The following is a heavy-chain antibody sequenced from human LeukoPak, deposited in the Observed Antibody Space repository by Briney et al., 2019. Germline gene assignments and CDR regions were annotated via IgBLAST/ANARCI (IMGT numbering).Heavy chain of an antibody. CDR2: ISTGGDNT. Sequence: GGSLRLSCAASGFTFSSYAMSWVRLTPGRGLEWVSVISTGGDNTYYTDSVKGRFTISRDNSKNTLYLQMNSLRAEDTAVYYCAKDLNSTYNYDSSGYEDAFDIWGQGTMVTVSS. J-gene: IGHJ3*02. V-gene: IGHV3-23*01. CDR1: GFTFSSYA. CDR3: AKDLNSTYNYDSSGYEDAFDI. D-gene: IGHD3-22*01.